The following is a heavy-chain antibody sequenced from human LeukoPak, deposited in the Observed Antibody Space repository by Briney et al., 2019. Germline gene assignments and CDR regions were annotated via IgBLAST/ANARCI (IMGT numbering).Heavy chain of an antibody. CDR3: ARYGITRSWAY. CDR2: IKYDGSEE. V-gene: IGHV3-7*05. CDR1: GFTFSSYW. J-gene: IGHJ4*02. D-gene: IGHD1-7*01. Sequence: GGSLRLSCAASGFTFSSYWMSWVRQAPGKGLEWVANIKYDGSEEYYVDSVKGRFTVSRDNAKNSLYLQMNSLRAEDTAAYYCARYGITRSWAYWGQGTLVTVSS.